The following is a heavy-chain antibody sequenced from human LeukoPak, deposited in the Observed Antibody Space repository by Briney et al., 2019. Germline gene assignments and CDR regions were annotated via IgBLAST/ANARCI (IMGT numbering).Heavy chain of an antibody. V-gene: IGHV3-30*18. Sequence: PGRSLRLSCAASGFTFSSYGMHWVRQAPGKGLEWVAVISYDGSNKYYADSVKGRFTISRDNCKNTLYLQMNSLRAEDTAVYYCAKGATLVVVPFGFWDWGQGTLVTVSS. D-gene: IGHD3-22*01. CDR3: AKGATLVVVPFGFWD. J-gene: IGHJ4*02. CDR1: GFTFSSYG. CDR2: ISYDGSNK.